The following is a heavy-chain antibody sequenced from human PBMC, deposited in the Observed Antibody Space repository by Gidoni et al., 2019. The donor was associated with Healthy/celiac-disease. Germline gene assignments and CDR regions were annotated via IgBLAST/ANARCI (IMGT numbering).Heavy chain of an antibody. CDR1: GFTFSSYA. Sequence: EVQLLESGGGLVQPGGSLRLSCAASGFTFSSYARSWGRQAAGEGVEWVSAISGSGGSTYYADSVKGRFTISRDNSKNTLYLKMNSLRAEDTDVYYCAKDRDRRGRTLELDYWGQGTLVTVSS. V-gene: IGHV3-23*01. CDR3: AKDRDRRGRTLELDY. J-gene: IGHJ4*02. CDR2: ISGSGGST. D-gene: IGHD2-21*02.